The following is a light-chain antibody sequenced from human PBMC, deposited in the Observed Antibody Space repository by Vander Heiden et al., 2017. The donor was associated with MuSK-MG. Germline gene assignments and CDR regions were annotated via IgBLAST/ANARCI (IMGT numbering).Light chain of an antibody. V-gene: IGKV1-33*01. J-gene: IGKJ1*01. Sequence: DIQMTQSPSSLSASVGDRVTITCQASQDINIYVNWFQQKPGKAPKVLIWDASNSQTRVPSRSSATAPGTDFTFTITSLHPEDITTYYSQHYESHPWTFGQGTKVEIK. CDR1: QDINIY. CDR2: DAS. CDR3: QHYESHPWT.